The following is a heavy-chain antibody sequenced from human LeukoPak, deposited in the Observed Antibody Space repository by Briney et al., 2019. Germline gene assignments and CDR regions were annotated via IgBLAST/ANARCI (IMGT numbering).Heavy chain of an antibody. CDR1: GYSFTSYW. J-gene: IGHJ6*02. CDR2: IYPGDSDT. V-gene: IGHV5-51*01. CDR3: ARLRGYYYYGMDV. D-gene: IGHD3-16*01. Sequence: PGESLKISCKGSGYSFTSYWISLVRQMPGKGLEWMGIIYPGDSDTRYSPSFQGQVTISADKSISTAYLQWSSLKASHTAMYYCARLRGYYYYGMDVWGQGSTVTVSS.